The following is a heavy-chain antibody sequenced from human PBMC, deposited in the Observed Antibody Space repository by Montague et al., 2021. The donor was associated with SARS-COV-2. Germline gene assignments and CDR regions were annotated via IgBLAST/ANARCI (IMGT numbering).Heavy chain of an antibody. J-gene: IGHJ5*02. CDR1: GASINSNRHF. CDR3: ARDRYDYGSGSYQRWFDP. CDR2: IFSSGST. V-gene: IGHV4-39*02. Sequence: SETLSLTCTVSGASINSNRHFWGWIRQAPGKGLEWIGSIFSSGSTYYNPSLKTRVSISVDTSGNRLSLKLTSVTATDTAVYYCARDRYDYGSGSYQRWFDPWGQGTLVTVSS. D-gene: IGHD3-10*01.